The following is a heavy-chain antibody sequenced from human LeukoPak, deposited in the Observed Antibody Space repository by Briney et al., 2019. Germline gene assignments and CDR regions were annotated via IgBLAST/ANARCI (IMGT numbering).Heavy chain of an antibody. V-gene: IGHV1-3*01. CDR1: GYTFTSYA. CDR3: ASYSSGWYAEYFQH. J-gene: IGHJ1*01. CDR2: INAGNGNT. D-gene: IGHD6-19*01. Sequence: ASVKVSCKASGYTFTSYAMHWVRQAPGQRLEWMGWINAGNGNTKYSQKFRGRVTITRDTSASTAYMELSSLRSEDTAVYYCASYSSGWYAEYFQHWGQGTLVTVSS.